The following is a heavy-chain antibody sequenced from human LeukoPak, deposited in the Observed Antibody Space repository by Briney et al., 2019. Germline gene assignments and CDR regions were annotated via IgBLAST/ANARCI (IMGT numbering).Heavy chain of an antibody. D-gene: IGHD1-1*01. V-gene: IGHV1-18*01. Sequence: GASVKVSCKASGYTFTTYVISWVRQAPGQGVEWMGWVSGSNGNTNYAQKLQDRVTMTTDTSTNTDYMELRRLRSDDTAVYYCARDFYHSGTNWYDVFDVWGQGTMVTVSS. J-gene: IGHJ3*01. CDR1: GYTFTTYV. CDR2: VSGSNGNT. CDR3: ARDFYHSGTNWYDVFDV.